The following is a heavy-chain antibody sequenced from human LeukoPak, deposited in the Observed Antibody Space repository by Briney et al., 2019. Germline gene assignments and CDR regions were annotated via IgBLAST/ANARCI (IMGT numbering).Heavy chain of an antibody. V-gene: IGHV3-30*18. D-gene: IGHD1-26*01. J-gene: IGHJ4*02. Sequence: GGSLRLSCAASGFTFSAYGMHWVRQAPGKGLEWVAVISYDGSDKNTADSVKGRFTVSRDNSKNSLYLHMNSLRAEDTAVYYCAEARTSGSNHFDSWGQGTLVTVSS. CDR1: GFTFSAYG. CDR3: AEARTSGSNHFDS. CDR2: ISYDGSDK.